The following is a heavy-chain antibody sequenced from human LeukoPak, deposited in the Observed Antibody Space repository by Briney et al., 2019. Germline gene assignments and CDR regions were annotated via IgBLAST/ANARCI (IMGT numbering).Heavy chain of an antibody. Sequence: SSETLSLTCTVSGGSISSYYWSWVRQPPGKGLEWIGYIYYSGSTNYNPSLKSRVTISLDTSKNQFSLKLTSVTAADTAFYYCTRDKGGSGRYGYFEYWGRGALVTVSS. CDR3: TRDKGGSGRYGYFEY. CDR1: GGSISSYY. J-gene: IGHJ4*02. CDR2: IYYSGST. D-gene: IGHD3-10*01. V-gene: IGHV4-59*01.